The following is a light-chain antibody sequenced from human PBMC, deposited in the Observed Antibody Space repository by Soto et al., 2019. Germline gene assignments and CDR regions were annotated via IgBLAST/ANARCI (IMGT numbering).Light chain of an antibody. V-gene: IGLV2-14*03. CDR3: SSYTSSTNV. CDR1: SSDVGGYNF. CDR2: DVS. J-gene: IGLJ1*01. Sequence: QSVLTQPASVSGSPGQSITISCTGTSSDVGGYNFVSWYQHHPGKAPKLMIYDVSNRPSGVSNRFSGSKSGNTASLTISGLQAEDEADYYCSSYTSSTNVFGTGTKLTVL.